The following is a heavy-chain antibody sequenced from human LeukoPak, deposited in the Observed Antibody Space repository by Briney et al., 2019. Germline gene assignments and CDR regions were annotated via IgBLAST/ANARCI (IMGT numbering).Heavy chain of an antibody. J-gene: IGHJ6*02. CDR2: ISYDGSNK. CDR3: AREMVSGYPTYYYYYGMDV. CDR1: GFTFSSYA. V-gene: IGHV3-30-3*01. Sequence: GRSLRLSCAASGFTFSSYAMHWVRQAPGKGLEWVAVISYDGSNKYYADSVKGRFTISRDNSKYTLYLQMNSLRAEDTAVYYCAREMVSGYPTYYYYYGMDVWGQGTTVTVSS. D-gene: IGHD5-12*01.